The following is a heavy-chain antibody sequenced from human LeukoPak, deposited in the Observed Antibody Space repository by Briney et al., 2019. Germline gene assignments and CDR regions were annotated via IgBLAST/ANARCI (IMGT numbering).Heavy chain of an antibody. Sequence: ASVKVSCKVSGYTLTELSMHWVRPALGKGLEWMGGFDPEDGETIYAQKFQGRVTMTEDTSTDTAYMELSSLRSEDTAVYYCATDLPTSYDFWSGAGGVWGKGTTVTVSS. CDR1: GYTLTELS. J-gene: IGHJ6*04. CDR3: ATDLPTSYDFWSGAGGV. V-gene: IGHV1-24*01. D-gene: IGHD3-3*01. CDR2: FDPEDGET.